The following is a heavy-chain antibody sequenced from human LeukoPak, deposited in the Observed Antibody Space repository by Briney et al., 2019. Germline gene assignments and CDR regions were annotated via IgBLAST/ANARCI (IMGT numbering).Heavy chain of an antibody. CDR3: ARGTGTFDY. Sequence: SQTLSLTCALSGDSVSSNSAAWNWIRQSPSRGLEWLGRTYYRSQWYSDYAVSVKSRITINPDISQNQFSLQLNSVTPEDTAVYFCARGTGTFDYWGQGTLVTVSS. CDR1: GDSVSSNSAA. V-gene: IGHV6-1*01. CDR2: TYYRSQWYS. J-gene: IGHJ4*02. D-gene: IGHD1-7*01.